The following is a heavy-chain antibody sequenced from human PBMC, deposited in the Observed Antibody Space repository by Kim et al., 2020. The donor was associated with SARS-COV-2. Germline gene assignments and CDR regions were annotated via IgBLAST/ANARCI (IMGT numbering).Heavy chain of an antibody. CDR1: GGSISSYY. V-gene: IGHV4-59*01. J-gene: IGHJ3*02. D-gene: IGHD6-19*01. CDR2: IYYSGST. CDR3: ARDSSGWGDAFDI. Sequence: SETLSLTCTVSGGSISSYYWSWIRQPPGKGLEWIGYIYYSGSTNYNPSLKSRVTISVDTSKNQFSLKLSSVTAADTAVYYCARDSSGWGDAFDIWGQGT.